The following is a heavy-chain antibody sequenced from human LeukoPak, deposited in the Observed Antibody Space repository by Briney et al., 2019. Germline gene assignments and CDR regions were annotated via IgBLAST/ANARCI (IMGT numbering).Heavy chain of an antibody. D-gene: IGHD6-19*01. CDR1: GGSISSYY. Sequence: SETLSLTCTVSGGSISSYYWSWIRQPAGKGLEWIGRIYTSGSTNYNPSLKSRVTISVDKSKNQLPLKLSSVTAADTAVYYCAREGRAVATFDYWGQGTLVTVSS. V-gene: IGHV4-4*07. CDR2: IYTSGST. J-gene: IGHJ4*02. CDR3: AREGRAVATFDY.